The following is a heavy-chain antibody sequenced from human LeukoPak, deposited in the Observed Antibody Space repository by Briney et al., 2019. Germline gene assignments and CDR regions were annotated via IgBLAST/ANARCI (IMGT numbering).Heavy chain of an antibody. CDR1: GFTVSSNY. J-gene: IGHJ6*02. D-gene: IGHD4-17*01. Sequence: GGSLRLSCAASGFTVSSNYMSWVRQAPGKGLEWVSVIYSGGSTYYADSVKGRFTISRDNSKNTLYLQMNSLRAEDTAVYYCANGYGDPHQYYSYGMDVWGQGTTVTVSS. CDR3: ANGYGDPHQYYSYGMDV. CDR2: IYSGGST. V-gene: IGHV3-53*01.